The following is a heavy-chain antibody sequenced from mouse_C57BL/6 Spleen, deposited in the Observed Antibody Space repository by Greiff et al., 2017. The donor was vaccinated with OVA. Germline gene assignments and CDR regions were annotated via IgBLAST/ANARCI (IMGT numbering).Heavy chain of an antibody. J-gene: IGHJ1*03. V-gene: IGHV1-80*01. Sequence: QVQLKESGAELVKPGASVKISCKASGYAFSSYWMNWVKQRPGKGLEWIGQIYPGDGDTNYNGKFKGKATLTADKSSSTAYMQLSSLTSEDSAVYFCARTLTGKDWYFDVWGTGTTVTVSS. CDR3: ARTLTGKDWYFDV. CDR2: IYPGDGDT. CDR1: GYAFSSYW. D-gene: IGHD4-1*01.